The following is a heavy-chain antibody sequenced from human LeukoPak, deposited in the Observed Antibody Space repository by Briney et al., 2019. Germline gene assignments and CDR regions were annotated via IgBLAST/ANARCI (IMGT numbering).Heavy chain of an antibody. CDR3: ASSIAAAGDPAVY. CDR1: GYSFTSYW. CDR2: IYPGDSDT. Sequence: GESLKISCKGSGYSFTSYWICWVRPLPGKGLEWMGIIYPGDSDTKSSPSFQGQVTISADKSISTAYLQWSSLKASDTAMYYCASSIAAAGDPAVYWGQGNLVTVSS. J-gene: IGHJ4*02. D-gene: IGHD6-13*01. V-gene: IGHV5-51*01.